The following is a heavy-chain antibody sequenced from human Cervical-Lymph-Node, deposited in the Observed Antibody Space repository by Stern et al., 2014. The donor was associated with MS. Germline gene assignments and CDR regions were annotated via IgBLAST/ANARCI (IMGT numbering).Heavy chain of an antibody. CDR3: ARDRKLGSGYYFDY. CDR2: IIPILGTA. J-gene: IGHJ4*02. V-gene: IGHV1-69*01. Sequence: VQLVESGAEVKKPGSSVKVSCKASGGTFSSYAISWVRQAPGQGLEWMGGIIPILGTANYAQKFQGRVTITADESTSTAYMELSSLRSEDTAVYYCARDRKLGSGYYFDYWGQGTLVTGSS. CDR1: GGTFSSYA. D-gene: IGHD3-22*01.